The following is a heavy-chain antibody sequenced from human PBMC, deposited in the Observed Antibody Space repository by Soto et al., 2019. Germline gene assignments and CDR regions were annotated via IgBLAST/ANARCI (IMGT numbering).Heavy chain of an antibody. V-gene: IGHV3-7*01. J-gene: IGHJ5*02. CDR3: VRGGSNYAS. D-gene: IGHD4-4*01. Sequence: GGSLRLSCTASGFTFSYSWMTWVRQAPGKGLEWVARIKPDESEKKYADSVKGRFSISRDNAKNSMYLQMDSLRGEDTAVYYCVRGGSNYASWGQGTLVTVSS. CDR1: GFTFSYSW. CDR2: IKPDESEK.